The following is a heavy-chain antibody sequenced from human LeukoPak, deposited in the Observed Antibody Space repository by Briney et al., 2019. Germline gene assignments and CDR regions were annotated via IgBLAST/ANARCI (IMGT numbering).Heavy chain of an antibody. CDR2: INWNGGST. CDR3: ARDLHPRGSSWTRGNWFDP. Sequence: GGSLRLSCAASGFTFDDYGMSWVRQAPGKGLEWVSGINWNGGSTGYADSVKGRFTISRDNAKNSLYLQMNSLRAEDTALYHCARDLHPRGSSWTRGNWFDPWGQGTLVTVSS. J-gene: IGHJ5*02. CDR1: GFTFDDYG. V-gene: IGHV3-20*01. D-gene: IGHD6-13*01.